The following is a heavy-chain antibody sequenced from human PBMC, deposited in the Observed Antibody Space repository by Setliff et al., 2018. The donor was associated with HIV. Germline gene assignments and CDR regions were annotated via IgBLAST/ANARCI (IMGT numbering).Heavy chain of an antibody. J-gene: IGHJ4*02. CDR1: GGSISSGSYY. V-gene: IGHV4-61*02. D-gene: IGHD6-19*01. CDR3: ARGDWYDFFDY. CDR2: FYTSGST. Sequence: SETLSLTCTVSGGSISSGSYYWSWIRQPAGKGLEWIRRFYTSGSTNYSPSLKSRVTMSVDTSKNQFSLKLSSVTAADTAVYYCARGDWYDFFDYWGQGTLVTVSS.